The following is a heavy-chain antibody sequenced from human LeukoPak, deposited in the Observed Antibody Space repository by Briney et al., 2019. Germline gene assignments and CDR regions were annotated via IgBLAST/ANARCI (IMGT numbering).Heavy chain of an antibody. V-gene: IGHV4-34*01. D-gene: IGHD6-13*01. J-gene: IGHJ2*01. Sequence: PSETLSLTCAVYDGSFSSYYWSWIRQPPGKALEWLGEINYSGSTTYNPSLKSRVTISVDTSKNQFSLRLSSVTAADSVMYYCAALAAAGSPDWYFDLWGRGTLVTVSS. CDR3: AALAAAGSPDWYFDL. CDR1: DGSFSSYY. CDR2: INYSGST.